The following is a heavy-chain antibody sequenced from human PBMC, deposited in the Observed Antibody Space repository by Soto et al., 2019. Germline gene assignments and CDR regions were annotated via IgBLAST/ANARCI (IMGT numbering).Heavy chain of an antibody. J-gene: IGHJ5*02. CDR1: GFKFSKHW. Sequence: GSLRLSCAASGFKFSKHWMDWVRQPPAEGLVWVSRITSDGKSKAYAESVKGRFAISRDNAKSTLYLQMNGLTAEDTAVYYCARESGDWPLNWFDPWGQGTLVTVSS. CDR2: ITSDGKSK. D-gene: IGHD2-21*02. CDR3: ARESGDWPLNWFDP. V-gene: IGHV3-74*01.